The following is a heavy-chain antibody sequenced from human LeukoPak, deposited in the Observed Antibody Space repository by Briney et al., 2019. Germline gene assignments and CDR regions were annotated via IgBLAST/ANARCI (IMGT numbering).Heavy chain of an antibody. V-gene: IGHV1-69*06. CDR2: XIPIFGTA. D-gene: IGHD3-22*01. CDR1: GGTFSSYA. J-gene: IGHJ5*02. Sequence: GASVKVPCKASGGTFSSYAISWVRQAPGQGLEWMGGXIPIFGTANYAQKFQGRVTITADKSTSTAYMELSSLRSEDTAVYYCAREPGYYDSRHRWFDPWGQGTLVTVSS. CDR3: AREPGYYDSRHRWFDP.